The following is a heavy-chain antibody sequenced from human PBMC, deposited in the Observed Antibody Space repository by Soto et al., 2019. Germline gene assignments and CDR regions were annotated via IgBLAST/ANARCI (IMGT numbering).Heavy chain of an antibody. V-gene: IGHV3-11*01. Sequence: GGSLRLSCAASGFTFSDYYMSRIRQAPGKGLEWVSYISSSGSTIYYADSVKGRFTISRDNAKNSLYLQMNSLRAEDTAVYYCAGGDKRTYYFDYWGQGTLVTVSS. J-gene: IGHJ4*02. D-gene: IGHD4-17*01. CDR1: GFTFSDYY. CDR2: ISSSGSTI. CDR3: AGGDKRTYYFDY.